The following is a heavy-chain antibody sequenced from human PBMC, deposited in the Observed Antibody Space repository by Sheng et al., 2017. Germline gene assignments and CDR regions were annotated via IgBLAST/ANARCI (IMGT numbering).Heavy chain of an antibody. J-gene: IGHJ4*02. V-gene: IGHV3-74*01. Sequence: EVQLVESGGGLVQPGGSLRLSCAASGFTFSNTWMHWVRQVPGKGLVWVSYINSDGSTTTYVDSVKGRFTISRDNAKNTVYLQMNSLRAEDTAVYYCARDQSYSLNFWGRGTLVTVSS. CDR3: ARDQSYSLNF. CDR2: INSDGSTT. CDR1: GFTFSNTW. D-gene: IGHD5-18*01.